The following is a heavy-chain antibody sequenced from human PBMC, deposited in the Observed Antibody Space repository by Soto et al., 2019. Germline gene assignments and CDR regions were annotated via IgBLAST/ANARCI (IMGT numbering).Heavy chain of an antibody. CDR2: TKTDGTT. CDR3: ARDMRAVPWYGGISSVFDM. J-gene: IGHJ3*02. CDR1: GFTFSRHW. V-gene: IGHV3-74*01. Sequence: EVQLVESGGGSVQPGGSLRLSCAASGFTFSRHWIHWVRQAPGQGLVWVSRTKTDGTTDLADSVRGRFTTSRDNAGNTVYLQMNSLRVEDTAVYYCARDMRAVPWYGGISSVFDMWGQGTRVTVSS. D-gene: IGHD3-10*01.